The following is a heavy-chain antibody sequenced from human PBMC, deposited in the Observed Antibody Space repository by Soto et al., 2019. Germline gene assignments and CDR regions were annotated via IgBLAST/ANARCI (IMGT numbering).Heavy chain of an antibody. CDR1: GFTFSSYG. CDR2: ISYDGSNK. D-gene: IGHD2-15*01. V-gene: IGHV3-30*03. J-gene: IGHJ4*02. CDR3: ARADCSGGICYYYFDY. Sequence: GGSLRLSCAASGFTFSSYGMHWVRQAPGKGLEWVAVISYDGSNKYYADSVKGRFTISRDNSKNTLYLQMNSLRAEDTAVYYCARADCSGGICYYYFDYWGQGTLVTVSS.